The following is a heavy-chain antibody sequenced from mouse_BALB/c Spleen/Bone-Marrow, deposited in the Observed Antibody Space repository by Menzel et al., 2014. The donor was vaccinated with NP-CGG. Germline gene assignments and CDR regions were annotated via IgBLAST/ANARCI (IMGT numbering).Heavy chain of an antibody. V-gene: IGHV1-9*01. CDR2: ILPGRGSP. J-gene: IGHJ4*01. CDR3: ARKGALRAMDY. Sequence: QVQLQQPGAELMRPGASVKISCKASGYTFTNYWIEWVKRRPGHGLEWIGEILPGRGSPNYNEKFKGKATFALDTSSNTSYKHLSSLTSEDSAVYYCARKGALRAMDYWGQGSSVTVSS. CDR1: GYTFTNYW.